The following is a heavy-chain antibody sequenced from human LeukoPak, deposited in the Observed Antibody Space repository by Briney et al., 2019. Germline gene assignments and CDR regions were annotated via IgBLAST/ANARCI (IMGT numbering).Heavy chain of an antibody. Sequence: SETLSLTCAVYGGSFSGYYWSWIRQPPGKGLEWIGYIYYSGSTNYNPSLKSRVTISVDTSKNQFSLKLSSVTAADTAVYYCARVKRYYDSSSFLDYWGQGTLVTVSS. V-gene: IGHV4-59*01. D-gene: IGHD3-22*01. CDR3: ARVKRYYDSSSFLDY. J-gene: IGHJ4*02. CDR1: GGSFSGYY. CDR2: IYYSGST.